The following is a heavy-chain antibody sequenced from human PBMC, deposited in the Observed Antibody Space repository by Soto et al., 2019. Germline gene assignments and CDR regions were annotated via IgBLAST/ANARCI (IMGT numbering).Heavy chain of an antibody. CDR3: ARDSEEYCSSTSCYLRLYYGMDV. CDR1: GFTFSSYS. J-gene: IGHJ6*02. V-gene: IGHV3-21*01. CDR2: ISSSSSYI. Sequence: GGSLRLSCAASGFTFSSYSMNWVRQAPAKGLEWVSSISSSSSYIYYADSVKGRFTISRDNAKNSLYLQMNSLRAEDTAVYYCARDSEEYCSSTSCYLRLYYGMDVWGQGTTVTVSS. D-gene: IGHD2-2*01.